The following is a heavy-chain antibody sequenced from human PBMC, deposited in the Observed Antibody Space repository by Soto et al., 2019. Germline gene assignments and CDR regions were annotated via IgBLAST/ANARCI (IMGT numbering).Heavy chain of an antibody. CDR3: ARGPSIYRFDY. Sequence: PGESLKISCKGSGYSFTSNWIGWVRQMPGKGLEWMGIIYPSDSDTRYSPSFQGQVTISADKSINTAYLQWSSLEASDTAMYYCARGPSIYRFDYWGQGTLVTVS. V-gene: IGHV5-51*01. CDR1: GYSFTSNW. D-gene: IGHD3-16*02. J-gene: IGHJ4*02. CDR2: IYPSDSDT.